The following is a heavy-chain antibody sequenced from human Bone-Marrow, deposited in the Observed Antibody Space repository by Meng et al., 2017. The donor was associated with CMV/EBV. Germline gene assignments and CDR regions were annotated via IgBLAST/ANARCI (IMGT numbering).Heavy chain of an antibody. CDR1: GFTFTNAW. CDR2: IKSKSDGGTT. V-gene: IGHV3-15*01. CDR3: TAYIVGTTSDN. D-gene: IGHD1-26*01. Sequence: GESLKISCAASGFTFTNAWMSWVRQAPGKGLEWIGRIKSKSDGGTTDYAAPVKGRFTISRDDSKDTLYLQLNSLKTEDTVVYYCTAYIVGTTSDNWGQGTLVTVSS. J-gene: IGHJ4*02.